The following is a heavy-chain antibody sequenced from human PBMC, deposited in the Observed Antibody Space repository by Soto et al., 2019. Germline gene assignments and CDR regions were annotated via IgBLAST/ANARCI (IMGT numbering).Heavy chain of an antibody. CDR1: VFDLTSSR. CDR2: ISGSGKDT. D-gene: IGHD6-6*01. Sequence: KTRWSLRLSCVSSVFDLTSSRMNWVRQAPGKCLEWVASISGSGKDTFYRHSVKGRFAISRDSAGTSLFLRMGSVKVEDTAVYHCARVHLVAGSAFYCAMDVWGPGTAVTVSS. V-gene: IGHV3-21*01. J-gene: IGHJ6*02. CDR3: ARVHLVAGSAFYCAMDV.